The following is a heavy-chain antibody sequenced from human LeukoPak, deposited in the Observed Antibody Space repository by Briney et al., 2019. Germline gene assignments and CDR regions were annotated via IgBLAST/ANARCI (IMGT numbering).Heavy chain of an antibody. J-gene: IGHJ6*03. CDR3: ANEKKTIVGASSSYYYYYMDV. V-gene: IGHV4-39*07. Sequence: PSETLSLTCTVSGGSISSSFYFWGWIRQPPGKGLEWIGSVYYSGTSHYNPSLKSRVTISVDTFKNQFSLRLSSVTAADTAVYYCANEKKTIVGASSSYYYYYMDVWGKGTTVTVSS. CDR2: VYYSGTS. D-gene: IGHD1-26*01. CDR1: GGSISSSFYF.